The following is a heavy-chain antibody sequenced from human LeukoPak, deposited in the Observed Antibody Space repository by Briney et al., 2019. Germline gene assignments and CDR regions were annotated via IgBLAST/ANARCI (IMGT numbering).Heavy chain of an antibody. D-gene: IGHD5-24*01. Sequence: SETLSLTCAVYGGSFSGYYWSWIRQPPGKGLEWIGEINHSGSTNYNPSLKSRVTISVDTSKNQFSLKLSSVTAADTAVYYCARETSDGYDYFGSYWGQGTLVTVSS. J-gene: IGHJ4*02. CDR1: GGSFSGYY. CDR2: INHSGST. CDR3: ARETSDGYDYFGSY. V-gene: IGHV4-34*01.